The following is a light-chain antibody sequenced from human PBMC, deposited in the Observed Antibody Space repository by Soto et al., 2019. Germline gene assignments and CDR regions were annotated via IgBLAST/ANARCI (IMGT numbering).Light chain of an antibody. CDR3: QQYYSTPLT. J-gene: IGKJ1*01. CDR1: QRVLYSSNNKNY. CDR2: WAS. V-gene: IGKV4-1*01. Sequence: IIMTPSPDSLAVSLGEVATMSCTWSQRVLYSSNNKNYLAWYQQKPGQPPKLLIYWASTRESGVPDRFSGSGSGTDFTLTISSLQAEDVAVYYCQQYYSTPLTCGQGTKVDIK.